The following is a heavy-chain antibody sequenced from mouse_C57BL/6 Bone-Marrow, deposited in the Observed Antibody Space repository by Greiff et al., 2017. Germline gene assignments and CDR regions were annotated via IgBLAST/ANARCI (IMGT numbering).Heavy chain of an antibody. Sequence: QVQLQQPGAELVKPGASVKMSCKASGYTFTSYWITWVKQRPGQGLEWIGDIYPGSGSTNYNEKFKSKATLTVDPSASTAYMQLSSLTSEDSAVYYCARCGYYGSSYDYYAMDYWGQGTSVTVSS. J-gene: IGHJ4*01. CDR1: GYTFTSYW. V-gene: IGHV1-55*01. CDR3: ARCGYYGSSYDYYAMDY. CDR2: IYPGSGST. D-gene: IGHD1-1*01.